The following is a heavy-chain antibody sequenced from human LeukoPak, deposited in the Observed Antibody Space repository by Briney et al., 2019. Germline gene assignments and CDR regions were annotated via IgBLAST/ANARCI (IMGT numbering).Heavy chain of an antibody. V-gene: IGHV4-59*01. J-gene: IGHJ4*02. CDR2: IYYSGST. CDR3: ARHDYGDYQPFDY. Sequence: SETLSLTSTVSGGSISSYYWSWIRQPPGKGLEWIGYIYYSGSTNYNPSLKSRVTISVDTSKNQFSLKLSSVTAADTAVYYCARHDYGDYQPFDYWGQGTLVTVSS. D-gene: IGHD4-17*01. CDR1: GGSISSYY.